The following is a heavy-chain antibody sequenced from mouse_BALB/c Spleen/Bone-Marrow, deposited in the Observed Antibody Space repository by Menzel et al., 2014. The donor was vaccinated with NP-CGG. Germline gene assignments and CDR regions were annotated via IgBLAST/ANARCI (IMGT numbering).Heavy chain of an antibody. V-gene: IGHV2-6-2*01. CDR3: ARSGTDYAMDY. D-gene: IGHD4-1*01. CDR2: IWSDGST. Sequence: QVQLQQSGPDLVAPSQSLSLTCTVSGFSLTSYGLHWVRQPPGKGLEWLGVIWSDGSTTYNSALKSRLSISKDNSKRXVLLKMNSLQTDDTAMYYCARSGTDYAMDYWGQGTSVTVSS. CDR1: GFSLTSYG. J-gene: IGHJ4*01.